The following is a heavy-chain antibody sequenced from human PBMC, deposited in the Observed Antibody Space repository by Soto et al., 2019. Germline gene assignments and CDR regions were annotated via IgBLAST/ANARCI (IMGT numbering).Heavy chain of an antibody. J-gene: IGHJ5*02. CDR1: GGSISSYY. V-gene: IGHV4-59*01. CDR3: ARLTDYYDSSGYYSVVDP. Sequence: SETLSLTCTVSGGSISSYYWSWIRQPPGKGLEWIGYIYYSGSTNYNPSLKSRVTISVDTSKNQFSLKLSSVTAADTAVYYCARLTDYYDSSGYYSVVDPWGQGTLVTVS. D-gene: IGHD3-22*01. CDR2: IYYSGST.